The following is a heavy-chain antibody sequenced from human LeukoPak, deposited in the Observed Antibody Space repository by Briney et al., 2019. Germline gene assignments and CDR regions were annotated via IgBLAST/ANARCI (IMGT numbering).Heavy chain of an antibody. CDR1: GFTFGSYE. CDR2: ISSSGSTI. Sequence: GGSLRLSCAASGFTFGSYEMNWVRQAPGKGLEWVSYISSSGSTIYYADSVKGRFTISRDNAKNSVYLQMNSLRAEDTAVYYCAELGITMIGGVWGKGTAVTVSS. CDR3: AELGITMIGGV. V-gene: IGHV3-48*03. J-gene: IGHJ6*03. D-gene: IGHD3-10*02.